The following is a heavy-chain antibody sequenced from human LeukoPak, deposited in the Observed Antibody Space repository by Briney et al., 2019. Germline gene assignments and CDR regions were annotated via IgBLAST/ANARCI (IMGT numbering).Heavy chain of an antibody. CDR3: AKGITIFGVVGY. D-gene: IGHD3-3*01. CDR2: MSGSGGST. Sequence: GGSLRLSCAASGFPFSSHGMSWVRQAPGKGLEWVSAMSGSGGSTYYADSVKGRFTISRDNSKNTLYLQMNSLRAEDTAVYYCAKGITIFGVVGYWGQGTLVTVSS. CDR1: GFPFSSHG. V-gene: IGHV3-23*01. J-gene: IGHJ4*02.